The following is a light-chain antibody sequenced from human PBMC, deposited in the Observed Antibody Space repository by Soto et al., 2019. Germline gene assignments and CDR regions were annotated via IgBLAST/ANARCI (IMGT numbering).Light chain of an antibody. CDR3: QQYDTSPFT. J-gene: IGKJ3*01. CDR2: ATS. V-gene: IGKV3-20*01. CDR1: QSISSSY. Sequence: EIVLTQSPGTLSLSPGERATLSCRASQSISSSYLAWYQHKPGQAPRLLLFATSIRATGIPDRISGSGSGTYFTLSISRLEPEDFAVDYCQQYDTSPFTFGPGTKVDIK.